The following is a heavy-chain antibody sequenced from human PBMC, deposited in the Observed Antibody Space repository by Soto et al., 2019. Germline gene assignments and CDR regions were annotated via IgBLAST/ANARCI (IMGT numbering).Heavy chain of an antibody. J-gene: IGHJ6*02. D-gene: IGHD2-21*01. V-gene: IGHV1-18*01. CDR1: GYTFTRSG. Sequence: QVQLVQSGAEVKKPGASVKVSCKASGYTFTRSGISWVRQAPGQGPEWMGGISSYNGNTNYAQTFQGRVTMTTDTTTSTAEMEVRSLRSDDTAVYYCAREGVAPYYYYGMDDWGQGTPVTVSS. CDR3: AREGVAPYYYYGMDD. CDR2: ISSYNGNT.